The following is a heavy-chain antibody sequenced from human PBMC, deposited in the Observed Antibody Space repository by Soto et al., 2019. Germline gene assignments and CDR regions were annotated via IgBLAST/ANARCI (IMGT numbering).Heavy chain of an antibody. J-gene: IGHJ4*02. CDR1: GFTFSSSG. CDR3: AKLGSGYYTGLYFDY. V-gene: IGHV3-23*01. Sequence: EVQLLESGGGLVQPGGSLRLSCVVSGFTFSSSGMSWVRQAPGKGLEWVSGISDSGSRTYYEDSVKGRFTISRDNSKNTLSLEMNTLRAEDTAVYYCAKLGSGYYTGLYFDYWGQGTLVTVSS. CDR2: ISDSGSRT. D-gene: IGHD3-3*01.